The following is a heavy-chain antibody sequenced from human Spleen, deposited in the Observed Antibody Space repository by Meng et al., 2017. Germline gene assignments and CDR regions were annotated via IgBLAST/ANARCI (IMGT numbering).Heavy chain of an antibody. CDR1: GGSFSDYY. Sequence: QVQLHHSGAGLWKPSETLSLTCGVSGGSFSDYYWGWIRQPPGKGLEWIGEINHSGSTNYNPSLESRATISVDTSQNNLSLKLSSVTAADSAVYYCARGPTTMAHDFDYWGQGTLVTVSS. CDR3: ARGPTTMAHDFDY. J-gene: IGHJ4*02. D-gene: IGHD4-11*01. V-gene: IGHV4-34*01. CDR2: INHSGST.